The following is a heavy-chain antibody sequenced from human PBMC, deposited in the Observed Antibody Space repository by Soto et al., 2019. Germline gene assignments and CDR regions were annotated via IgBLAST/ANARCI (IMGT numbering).Heavy chain of an antibody. CDR1: GFTFSDYL. Sequence: PXVFLRLSFAASGFTFSDYLMNWIRQTPGKGLEWVSYISRSGSTIYYADSLKGRFTISRDNVKNSLYLQINSLRAEDTAVYYCATAGYCSSTSRPPKSDYHYGMDVWGQGTTVTVSS. V-gene: IGHV3-11*01. D-gene: IGHD2-2*01. J-gene: IGHJ6*02. CDR3: ATAGYCSSTSRPPKSDYHYGMDV. CDR2: ISRSGSTI.